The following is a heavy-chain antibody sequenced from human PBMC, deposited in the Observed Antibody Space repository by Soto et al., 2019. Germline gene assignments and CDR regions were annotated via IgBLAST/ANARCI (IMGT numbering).Heavy chain of an antibody. CDR3: ARQKLGNYYFDY. Sequence: QVQLQESGPGLVKPSQTLSLTCTVSGGSISSGGYYWSWIRQHPGKGLERIGYIYYSGSTYYNPSLKSRVTISVDTSKNQFSLKLSSVTAADTAVYYCARQKLGNYYFDYWGQGTLVTVSS. CDR1: GGSISSGGYY. J-gene: IGHJ4*02. CDR2: IYYSGST. D-gene: IGHD7-27*01. V-gene: IGHV4-31*03.